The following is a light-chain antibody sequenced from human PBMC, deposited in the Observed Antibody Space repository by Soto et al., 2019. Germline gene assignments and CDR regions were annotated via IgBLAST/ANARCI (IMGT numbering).Light chain of an antibody. CDR2: DVS. CDR1: SGDVGGYNF. J-gene: IGLJ3*02. Sequence: QSALTQPRSVSGSPGQSVTISCTGTSGDVGGYNFVSWYQQHPGKAPTLMIFDVSQRPSGVPDRFSGSKSGNTASLTISGLQADDEADYYCCSYGGSYTWEFGRGTQLTVL. V-gene: IGLV2-11*01. CDR3: CSYGGSYTWE.